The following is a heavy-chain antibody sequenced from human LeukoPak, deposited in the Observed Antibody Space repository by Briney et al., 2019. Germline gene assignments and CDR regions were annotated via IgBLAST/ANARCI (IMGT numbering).Heavy chain of an antibody. V-gene: IGHV4-59*12. J-gene: IGHJ4*02. D-gene: IGHD2-15*01. CDR1: GGSISSYY. CDR2: IYHSGST. Sequence: SETLSLTCTVSGGSISSYYWSWIRQPPGKGLEWIGYIYHSGSTYYNPSLKSRVTISVDRSKNQFSLKLSSVTAADTAVYYCARDTGYCSGGSCSFYFDYWGQGTLVTVSS. CDR3: ARDTGYCSGGSCSFYFDY.